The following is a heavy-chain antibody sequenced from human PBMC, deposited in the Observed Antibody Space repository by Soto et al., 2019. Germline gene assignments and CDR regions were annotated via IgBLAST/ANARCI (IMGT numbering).Heavy chain of an antibody. Sequence: LRLSCAASGFTFRVSCMTWIRQAPGKRLEWLGTITLDASEKRYVDYVEGRFTMSRDNAKNSLYLQMVSLRAEDAAVYYCARGSGYGSGASVNHYLDFWGRGTLVTVSS. J-gene: IGHJ4*01. CDR1: GFTFRVSC. D-gene: IGHD3-10*01. CDR2: ITLDASEK. CDR3: ARGSGYGSGASVNHYLDF. V-gene: IGHV3-7*01.